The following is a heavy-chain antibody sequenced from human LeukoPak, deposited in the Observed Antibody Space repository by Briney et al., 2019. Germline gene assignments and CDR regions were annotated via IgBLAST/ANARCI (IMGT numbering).Heavy chain of an antibody. CDR2: IYYSGST. J-gene: IGHJ4*02. V-gene: IGHV4-39*07. Sequence: SSETLSLTCTVSGGSISSSSYYWGWIRQPPGKGLEWIGSIYYSGSTYYNPSLKSRVTISVDTSKNQFSLKLSSVTAADTAVYYCARVPDYDSSGYYSDYWGQGTLVTVSS. CDR3: ARVPDYDSSGYYSDY. D-gene: IGHD3-22*01. CDR1: GGSISSSSYY.